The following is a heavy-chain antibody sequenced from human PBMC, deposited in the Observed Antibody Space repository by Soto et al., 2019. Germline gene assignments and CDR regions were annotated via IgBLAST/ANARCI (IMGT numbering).Heavy chain of an antibody. D-gene: IGHD3-10*01. V-gene: IGHV3-30*03. CDR1: GFPFGDFG. CDR3: ADGGEWAFNFDY. CDR2: ISHDGSDK. Sequence: PGGSLRLSCAASGFPFGDFGMHWLRQAPGKGLEWVAVISHDGSDKFYADSVKARFTISRDNSKNTLYLQMNSLRVEDTAVYYCADGGEWAFNFDYWGQGTLVTVSS. J-gene: IGHJ4*02.